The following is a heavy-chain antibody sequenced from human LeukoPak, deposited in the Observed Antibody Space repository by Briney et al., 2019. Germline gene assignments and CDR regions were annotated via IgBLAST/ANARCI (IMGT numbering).Heavy chain of an antibody. CDR3: ARGVGVHCSGGSCFDPYYFDY. CDR2: INHSGST. J-gene: IGHJ4*02. Sequence: SETLSLTCAVYGGSFSGYYWSWIRQPPGKGLEWIGEINHSGSTNYNPSLKSRVTISVDTSKNQFSLKLSSVTAADTAVYYCARGVGVHCSGGSCFDPYYFDYWGQGTLVTVSS. D-gene: IGHD2-15*01. CDR1: GGSFSGYY. V-gene: IGHV4-34*01.